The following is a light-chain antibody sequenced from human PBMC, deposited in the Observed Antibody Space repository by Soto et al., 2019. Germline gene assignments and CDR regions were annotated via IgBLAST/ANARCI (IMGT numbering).Light chain of an antibody. CDR3: QQYNNWPPAT. CDR2: GAS. CDR1: QSVGTTY. J-gene: IGKJ1*01. V-gene: IGKV3-15*01. Sequence: EIVLTQSPGTLSLSPGERATLSCRASQSVGTTYLGWYQHKPGQAPRLLIYGASTRATGIPARFSGSGSGTEFTLTISSLQSEDFAVYYCQQYNNWPPATFGQGTKVDIK.